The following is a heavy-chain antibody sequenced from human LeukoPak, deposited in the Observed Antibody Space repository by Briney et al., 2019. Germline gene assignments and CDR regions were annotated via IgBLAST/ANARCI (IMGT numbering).Heavy chain of an antibody. CDR2: ISGSGGST. CDR1: GLTFSSYA. J-gene: IGHJ5*02. CDR3: AKGYSSSFWFDP. D-gene: IGHD6-6*01. V-gene: IGHV3-23*01. Sequence: GGSLRLSCAASGLTFSSYAMSWVRQAPGKGLEWVSAISGSGGSTYYADSVKGRFTISRDNSKNTLYLQMNSLRAEDTAVYYCAKGYSSSFWFDPWGQGTLVTVSS.